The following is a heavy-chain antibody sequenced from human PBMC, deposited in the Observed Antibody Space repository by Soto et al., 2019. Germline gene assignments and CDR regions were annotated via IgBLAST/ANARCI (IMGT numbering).Heavy chain of an antibody. V-gene: IGHV1-69*01. CDR1: GGTFSSYA. Sequence: VSCKASGGTFSSYAISWVRQAPGQGLEWMGGIIPIFGTANYAQKFQGRVTITADESTSTAYMELSSLRSEDTAVYYCARGVTMVRGVIGPWSEYYFDYWGQGTLVTVSS. D-gene: IGHD3-10*01. CDR2: IIPIFGTA. CDR3: ARGVTMVRGVIGPWSEYYFDY. J-gene: IGHJ4*02.